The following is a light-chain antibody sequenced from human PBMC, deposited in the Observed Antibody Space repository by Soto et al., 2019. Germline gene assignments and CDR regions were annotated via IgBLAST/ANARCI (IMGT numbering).Light chain of an antibody. CDR2: EVT. CDR1: SSDVGAYNY. V-gene: IGLV2-14*01. Sequence: QSALTQPASVAGSPGQSITISCTGSSSDVGAYNYVSWYQQHPGKAPRLMSYEVTNRPSGVSNRFSGSKSGTTASLTISGLRAEDEADYYCSSYTSGSTLVVFGGGTKVTVL. J-gene: IGLJ2*01. CDR3: SSYTSGSTLVV.